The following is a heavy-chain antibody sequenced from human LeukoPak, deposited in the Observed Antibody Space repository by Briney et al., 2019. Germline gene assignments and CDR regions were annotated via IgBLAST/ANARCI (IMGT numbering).Heavy chain of an antibody. D-gene: IGHD3-22*01. V-gene: IGHV4-34*01. J-gene: IGHJ4*02. CDR1: GGSFSGYY. Sequence: PSETLSLTCAVYGGSFSGYYWSWIRQPPGKGLEWIGEINHSGSTNYNPSLKSRVTISVDTSKNQFSLKLSSVTPEDTAVYYCARGIYYYDSSGYYLSKAYYFDYWGQGTLVTVSS. CDR2: INHSGST. CDR3: ARGIYYYDSSGYYLSKAYYFDY.